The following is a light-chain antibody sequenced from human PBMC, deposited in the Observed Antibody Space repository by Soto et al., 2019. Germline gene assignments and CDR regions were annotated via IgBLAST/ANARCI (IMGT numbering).Light chain of an antibody. CDR2: KAS. J-gene: IGKJ4*01. CDR3: QQYETFPLT. V-gene: IGKV1-5*03. Sequence: DIQMTQSPSTLSASVGDRVTIACRASQSISTWLAWYQQKPGKAPKLLIYKASILESGVPSRFSGSGSATEFTLTISSLQPEDFASYYCQQYETFPLTFGGGTKLEIK. CDR1: QSISTW.